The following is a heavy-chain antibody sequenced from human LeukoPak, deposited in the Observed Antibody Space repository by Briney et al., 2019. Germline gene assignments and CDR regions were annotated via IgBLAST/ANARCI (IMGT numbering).Heavy chain of an antibody. D-gene: IGHD3-22*01. V-gene: IGHV1-18*01. CDR1: GYTFTSYG. CDR3: ARDRGWGNYYDSSGYYLSGPSY. CDR2: ISAYNGNT. Sequence: ASVKVSCKVSGYTFTSYGISWVRQAPGQGLEWMGWISAYNGNTNYAQKLQGRVTMTTDTSTSTAYMELRSLRSDDTAVYYCARDRGWGNYYDSSGYYLSGPSYWGQGTLVTVSS. J-gene: IGHJ4*02.